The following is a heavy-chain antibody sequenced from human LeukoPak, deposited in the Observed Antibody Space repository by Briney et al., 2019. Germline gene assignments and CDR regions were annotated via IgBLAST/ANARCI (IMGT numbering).Heavy chain of an antibody. CDR1: GGTFSSYI. Sequence: SVKVSCKASGGTFSSYIISWVRQAPGQGLEWMGRIIPILGIANYAQKFQGRVTITADKSTSTAYMELSSLRSEDTAVYYCAREMATLSDYWGQGTLVTVSS. D-gene: IGHD5-24*01. V-gene: IGHV1-69*04. J-gene: IGHJ4*02. CDR2: IIPILGIA. CDR3: AREMATLSDY.